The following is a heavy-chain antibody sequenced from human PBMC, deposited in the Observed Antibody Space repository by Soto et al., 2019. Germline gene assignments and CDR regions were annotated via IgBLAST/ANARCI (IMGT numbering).Heavy chain of an antibody. CDR3: ARSGYSYGPNPLLY. D-gene: IGHD5-18*01. J-gene: IGHJ4*02. V-gene: IGHV4-31*03. CDR2: IYYSGST. Sequence: QVQLQESGPGLVKPSQTLSLTCTVSGGSISSGGYYWSWIRQHPGKGLEWIGYIYYSGSTYYNPSLNSRVTISGDTSKNQFSLKLSSVTAADTAVYYCARSGYSYGPNPLLYWGQGTLVTVSS. CDR1: GGSISSGGYY.